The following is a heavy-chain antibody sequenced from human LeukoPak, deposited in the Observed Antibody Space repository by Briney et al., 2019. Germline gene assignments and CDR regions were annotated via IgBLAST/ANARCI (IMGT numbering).Heavy chain of an antibody. CDR3: ARGDYYGSGSYWYDFDY. V-gene: IGHV3-30*04. CDR2: ISYDGSLK. CDR1: GFTFSTYT. Sequence: GKSLRLSCAASGFTFSTYTMHWVRQAPGKGLEWVAVISYDGSLKYYADSVKGRLTISRDNSKNTVFLQTNSLRAEHTAVYYCARGDYYGSGSYWYDFDYWGKGTLVTVSS. D-gene: IGHD3-10*01. J-gene: IGHJ4*02.